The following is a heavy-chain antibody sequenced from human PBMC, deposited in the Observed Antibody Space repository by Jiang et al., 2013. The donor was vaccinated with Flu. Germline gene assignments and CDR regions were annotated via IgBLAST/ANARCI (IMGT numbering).Heavy chain of an antibody. CDR2: MSYDGAKK. CDR3: AKGRGELDSTGDYYYSMDL. D-gene: IGHD1-1*01. Sequence: RSLRLSCAASGFTFSSYAMHWVRQAPGKGLEWVAVMSYDGAKKYYADSVKGRFTISRDNSKDTLYLQMNSLRAEDTAVFYCAKGRGELDSTGDYYYSMDLWGQGTTVTVSS. CDR1: GFTFSSYA. V-gene: IGHV3-30*18. J-gene: IGHJ6*02.